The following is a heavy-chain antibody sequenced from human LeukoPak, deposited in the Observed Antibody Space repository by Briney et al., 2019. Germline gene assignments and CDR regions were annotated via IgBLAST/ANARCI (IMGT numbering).Heavy chain of an antibody. CDR3: ARLGAGPTYYDFWSGYSSFYFDY. V-gene: IGHV4-39*02. Sequence: SETLSLTCTLSGGSTSSGNYYWGWIRQPPGKGLEWIGGISSSGNTYYNPSLKSRITISIDTSKNHFSLKLSSVSAADTAVYYCARLGAGPTYYDFWSGYSSFYFDYWGQGTLVTVSS. D-gene: IGHD3-3*01. J-gene: IGHJ4*02. CDR1: GGSTSSGNYY. CDR2: ISSSGNT.